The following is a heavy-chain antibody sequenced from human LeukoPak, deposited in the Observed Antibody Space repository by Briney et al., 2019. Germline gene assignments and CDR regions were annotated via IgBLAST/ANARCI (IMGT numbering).Heavy chain of an antibody. CDR1: GGSISSYY. CDR3: ARALPWYFDL. CDR2: IYYSGST. V-gene: IGHV4-59*01. Sequence: PSETLSLTCTVSGGSISSYYWSSIRQPPGKGLEWIGYIYYSGSTNYNPSLKSRVTISVDTSKNQFSLKLSSVTAADTAVYYCARALPWYFDLWGRGTLVTVSS. J-gene: IGHJ2*01.